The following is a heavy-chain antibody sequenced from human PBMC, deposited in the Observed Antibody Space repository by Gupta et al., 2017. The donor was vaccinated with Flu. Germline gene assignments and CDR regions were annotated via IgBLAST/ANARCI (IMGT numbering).Heavy chain of an antibody. CDR1: CA. D-gene: IGHD5-18*01. Sequence: CAIGWVRQAAGKELEWVSAISGSGGSTYYADSVKSRFTISKDNSKNTLYLQMNSLRAEDTAVYYCAKGASRGYSYGLDYGGQGTLVTVSA. CDR3: AKGASRGYSYGLDY. J-gene: IGHJ4*02. V-gene: IGHV3-23*01. CDR2: ISGSGGST.